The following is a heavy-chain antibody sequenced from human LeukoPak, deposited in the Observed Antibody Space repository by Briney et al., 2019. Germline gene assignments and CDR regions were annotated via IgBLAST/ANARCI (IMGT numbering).Heavy chain of an antibody. V-gene: IGHV1-8*01. CDR3: ARGLGRGRYDSSGYFYYFDY. D-gene: IGHD3-22*01. Sequence: ASVKASCKASGYTFTSYDINWVRQATGEGLEWMGWMNPNSGNTGYAQKFQGRVTMTRNTSISTAYMELSSLRSEDTAVYYCARGLGRGRYDSSGYFYYFDYWGQGTLVTVSS. CDR1: GYTFTSYD. CDR2: MNPNSGNT. J-gene: IGHJ4*02.